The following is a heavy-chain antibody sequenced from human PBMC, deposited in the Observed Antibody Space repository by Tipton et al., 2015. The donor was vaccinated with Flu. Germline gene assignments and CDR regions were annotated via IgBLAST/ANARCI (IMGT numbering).Heavy chain of an antibody. J-gene: IGHJ5*02. V-gene: IGHV4-4*07. CDR3: ARDQGWERQGGWFDP. CDR2: VHASGVA. Sequence: TLSLTCTVSGDSTTTNYWNWIRQPAGKGLEWIGRVHASGVANYNSSLRSRVTMSVDTSKNQFSLKLTSVTAADTAIYFCARDQGWERQGGWFDPWGQGTLVTVSS. D-gene: IGHD1-26*01. CDR1: GDSTTTNY.